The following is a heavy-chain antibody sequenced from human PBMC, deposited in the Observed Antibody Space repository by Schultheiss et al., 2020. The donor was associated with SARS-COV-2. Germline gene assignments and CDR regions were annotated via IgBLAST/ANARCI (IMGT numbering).Heavy chain of an antibody. CDR1: GFTFSSYA. CDR3: AGKVVPAAIYLYYYYGMDV. V-gene: IGHV3-21*05. D-gene: IGHD2-2*01. CDR2: ISSSSSYI. J-gene: IGHJ6*02. Sequence: GGSLRLSCAASGFTFSSYAMSWVRQAPGKGLEWVSYISSSSSYIYYADSVKGRFTISRDNAKNSLYLQMNSLRAEDTAVYYCAGKVVPAAIYLYYYYGMDVWGQGTTVTVSS.